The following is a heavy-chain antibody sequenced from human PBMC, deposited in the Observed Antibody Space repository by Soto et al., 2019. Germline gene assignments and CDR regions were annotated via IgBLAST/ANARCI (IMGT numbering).Heavy chain of an antibody. CDR2: IWYDGSNK. J-gene: IGHJ4*02. V-gene: IGHV3-33*01. CDR1: GFIFSNYG. Sequence: GGSLRLSCAASGFIFSNYGMHWVRQAPGKGLEWVSVIWYDGSNKYYADSVKGRFTISRDNSKNTLYLQMNSLRAEDTAVYYCARGSSRGYCSGSSCYPPAPFDYWGQGTLVTVSS. CDR3: ARGSSRGYCSGSSCYPPAPFDY. D-gene: IGHD2-15*01.